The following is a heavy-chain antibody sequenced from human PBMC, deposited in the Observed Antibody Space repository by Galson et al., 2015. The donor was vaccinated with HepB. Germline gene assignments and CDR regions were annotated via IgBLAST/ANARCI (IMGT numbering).Heavy chain of an antibody. Sequence: SVKVSCKASGYTFPTYGINWVRQAPGQGPEWMGWISAYNGDKNYAQKFQGRVTMTTDTSMSTAYMELRGLTSDDTAVYYCASSAIGFCSTTNCYRQRDALDIWGQGTMVTVSS. CDR1: GYTFPTYG. CDR3: ASSAIGFCSTTNCYRQRDALDI. D-gene: IGHD2-2*02. J-gene: IGHJ3*02. V-gene: IGHV1-18*01. CDR2: ISAYNGDK.